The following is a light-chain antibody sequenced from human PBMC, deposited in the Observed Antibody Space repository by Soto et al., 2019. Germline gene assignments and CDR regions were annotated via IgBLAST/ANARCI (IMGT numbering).Light chain of an antibody. J-gene: IGKJ5*01. V-gene: IGKV1-5*01. CDR1: QPSSSW. CDR2: DAS. CDR3: PQSETHPLA. Sequence: DIQMTRPASTLCGSVGDRVTITCRASQPSSSWLAWYQQKPGKAPNLLIYDASTLMSGVPSRFSGSGCGTEFTLTISSLQPGDFATSSCPQSETHPLAVGQGTRLE.